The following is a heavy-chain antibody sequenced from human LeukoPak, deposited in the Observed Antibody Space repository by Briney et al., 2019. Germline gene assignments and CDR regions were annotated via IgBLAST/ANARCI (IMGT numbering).Heavy chain of an antibody. CDR2: IYTSGST. CDR3: ASLPLAAAAPFDY. CDR1: GASMASYY. D-gene: IGHD6-13*01. J-gene: IGHJ4*02. V-gene: IGHV4-4*07. Sequence: MASETLSLTCTVSGASMASYYWSWIRQPAGKGLEWIGRIYTSGSTNYNPSLKSRVTISVDTSKNQFSLKLSSVTAADTAVYYCASLPLAAAAPFDYWGQGTLVTVSS.